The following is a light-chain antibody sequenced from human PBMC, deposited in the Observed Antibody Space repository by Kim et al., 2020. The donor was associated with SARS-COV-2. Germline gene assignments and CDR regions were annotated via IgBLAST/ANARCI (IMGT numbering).Light chain of an antibody. Sequence: GKTARITCGGNNIGIKSVHWYQQKPGQAPVLVIYYDSDRPSGIPERFSGSNSGNTATLTISRVEAGDEADYYCQVWDSSSDHPDVVFGGGTQLTVL. CDR1: NIGIKS. CDR3: QVWDSSSDHPDVV. V-gene: IGLV3-21*04. J-gene: IGLJ2*01. CDR2: YDS.